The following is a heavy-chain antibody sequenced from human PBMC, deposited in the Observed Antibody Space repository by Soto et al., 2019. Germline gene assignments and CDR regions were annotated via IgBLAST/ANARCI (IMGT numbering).Heavy chain of an antibody. CDR1: GGTFSSYA. J-gene: IGHJ6*02. CDR3: ARSAAYCSGGSCYQIRYGMDV. D-gene: IGHD2-15*01. V-gene: IGHV1-69*01. CDR2: IIPIFGTA. Sequence: QVQLVQSGAEVKKPGSSVKVSCKASGGTFSSYAISWVRQAPGQGLEWMGGIIPIFGTANYAQKFQGRVTITADESPRKAYMELSSMRSEDTAVYYCARSAAYCSGGSCYQIRYGMDVWGQGTTVTVSS.